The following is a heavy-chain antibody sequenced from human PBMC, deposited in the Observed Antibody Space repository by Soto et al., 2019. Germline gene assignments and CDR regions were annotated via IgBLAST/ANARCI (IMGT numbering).Heavy chain of an antibody. CDR3: ARSGYSHGPNPLLY. CDR1: GGSISSGGYY. CDR2: IYYSGST. J-gene: IGHJ4*02. D-gene: IGHD5-18*01. Sequence: QVQLQESGPGLVKPSQTLSLTCTVSGGSISSGGYYWSWIRQHPGKGLAWIGYIYYSGSTHYNPSLKCRVTKSIDPSKTQCSLKLRSVTAADTGVYYCARSGYSHGPNPLLYWGQGTLVTVSS. V-gene: IGHV4-31*03.